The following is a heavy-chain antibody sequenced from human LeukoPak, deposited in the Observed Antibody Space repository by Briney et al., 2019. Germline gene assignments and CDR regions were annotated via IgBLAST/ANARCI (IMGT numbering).Heavy chain of an antibody. CDR3: AELGITMIGGV. J-gene: IGHJ6*04. V-gene: IGHV3-23*01. CDR1: GLTFSMYG. D-gene: IGHD3-10*02. CDR2: ISGSGGST. Sequence: PGGSLRLSCAVSGLTFSMYGMSWVRQAPGKGLEWVSVISGSGGSTYYADSVKGRFTISRDNAKNSLYLQMNSLRAEDTAVYYCAELGITMIGGVWGKGTTVTISS.